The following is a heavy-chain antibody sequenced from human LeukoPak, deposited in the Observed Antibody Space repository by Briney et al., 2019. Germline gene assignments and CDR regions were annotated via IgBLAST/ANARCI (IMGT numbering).Heavy chain of an antibody. CDR2: ISAYNGNT. V-gene: IGHV1-18*01. CDR3: AREGGYGYSSLYNWFDP. CDR1: GYTFTSYG. D-gene: IGHD6-13*01. J-gene: IGHJ5*02. Sequence: ASVKVSFKSSGYTFTSYGISWVRQAPGQWLEWMGWISAYNGNTNYAQKFQGRVTMTTDTSTSTAYMELRSLRSDDTAVYYCAREGGYGYSSLYNWFDPWGQGTLVTVSS.